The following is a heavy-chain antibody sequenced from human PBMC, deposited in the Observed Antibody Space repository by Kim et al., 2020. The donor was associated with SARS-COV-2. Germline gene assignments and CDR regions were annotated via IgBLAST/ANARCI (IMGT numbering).Heavy chain of an antibody. J-gene: IGHJ4*02. V-gene: IGHV4-34*01. D-gene: IGHD3-10*01. CDR3: ARGDGSGSYYNV. Sequence: NYNPSLKSRVTISVDTSKNQFSLKLSSVTAADTAVYYCARGDGSGSYYNVWGQGTLVTVSS.